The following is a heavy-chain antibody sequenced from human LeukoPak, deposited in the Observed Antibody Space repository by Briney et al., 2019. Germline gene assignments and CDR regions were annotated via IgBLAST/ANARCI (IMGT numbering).Heavy chain of an antibody. J-gene: IGHJ6*03. Sequence: SETLSLTCTVSGDSISSGGYAWSWIRQPPGKGLEWIGHIYHSGSTHNNLSLKSRVSISVDRSKNQFSLNLSSVTAADTAVYYCARGIEEHRSGYYYYYYMDVWGKGTTVTVSS. CDR2: IYHSGST. V-gene: IGHV4-30-2*01. D-gene: IGHD1-26*01. CDR1: GDSISSGGYA. CDR3: ARGIEEHRSGYYYYYYMDV.